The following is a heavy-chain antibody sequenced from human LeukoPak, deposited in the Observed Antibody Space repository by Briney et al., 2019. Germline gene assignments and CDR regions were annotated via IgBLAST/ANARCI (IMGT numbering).Heavy chain of an antibody. D-gene: IGHD6-19*01. CDR1: GFTFNSYW. J-gene: IGHJ6*02. V-gene: IGHV3-7*01. Sequence: GGSLRLSCAASGFTFNSYWMSWVRQAPGKGLEWVANIKQDGSEKYYVDSVKGRFTISRDNAKNSLYLQMNSLRAEDTAVYYCARDRGQWLVSEYYGMDVWGQGTTVTVSS. CDR3: ARDRGQWLVSEYYGMDV. CDR2: IKQDGSEK.